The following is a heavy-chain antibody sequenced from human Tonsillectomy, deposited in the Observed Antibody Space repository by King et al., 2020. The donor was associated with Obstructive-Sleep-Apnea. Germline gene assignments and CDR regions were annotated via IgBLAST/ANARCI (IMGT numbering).Heavy chain of an antibody. V-gene: IGHV4-30-4*01. J-gene: IGHJ6*02. Sequence: VQLQESGPGLVKPSQTLSLTCTVSGDSISSGDYYWSWIRQPPGKGLEWIGYIYHTGRTYNNPSLKCRITMSVVTSKNQVSLKFSTATAADTAVYYCARDRVNYDILTAQPDRTSGYYYGMDVWGQGTTVTVSS. CDR3: ARDRVNYDILTAQPDRTSGYYYGMDV. D-gene: IGHD3-9*01. CDR1: GDSISSGDYY. CDR2: IYHTGRT.